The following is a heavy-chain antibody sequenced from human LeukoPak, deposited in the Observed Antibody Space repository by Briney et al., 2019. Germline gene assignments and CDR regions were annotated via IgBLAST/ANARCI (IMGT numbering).Heavy chain of an antibody. V-gene: IGHV4-34*01. CDR1: GGSGKGED. J-gene: IGHJ4*02. CDR2: INHSGST. Sequence: TDTRTLTCGMSGGSGKGEDWNWIRNTKRKGLEWIGEINHSGSTNYNPSLKSRVTISVDTSKNQFSLKLSSVTAADTAVYYCARAWVTRPRHFDYWGQGTLVTVSS. CDR3: ARAWVTRPRHFDY. D-gene: IGHD2-21*02.